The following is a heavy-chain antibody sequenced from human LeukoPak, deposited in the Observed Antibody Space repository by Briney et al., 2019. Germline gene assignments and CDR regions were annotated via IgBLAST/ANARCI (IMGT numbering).Heavy chain of an antibody. CDR3: ARNGDYYEKSGYYYLFDF. D-gene: IGHD3-22*01. V-gene: IGHV4-39*07. J-gene: IGHJ4*02. CDR1: GASISSSSYY. Sequence: SETLSLTCTVSGASISSSSYYWGWIRQPPGKGLEWIGSIYYSGSTHYNPSLKSRVTISVDTSKNQFSLKLSSVTAADTAVYYCARNGDYYEKSGYYYLFDFWGQGTLVTVSS. CDR2: IYYSGST.